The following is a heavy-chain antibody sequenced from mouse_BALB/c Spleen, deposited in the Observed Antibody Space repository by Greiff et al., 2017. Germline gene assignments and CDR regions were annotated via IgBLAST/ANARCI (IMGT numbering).Heavy chain of an antibody. V-gene: IGHV1S22*01. J-gene: IGHJ2*01. D-gene: IGHD1-1*01. CDR1: GYTFTSYW. Sequence: LQQPGSELVRPGASVKLSCKASGYTFTSYWMHWVKQRPGQGLEWIGNIYPGSGSTNYDEKFKSKATLTVDTSSSTAYMQLSSLTSEDSAVYYCTRDYGSSYVVYFDYWGQGTTLTVSS. CDR2: IYPGSGST. CDR3: TRDYGSSYVVYFDY.